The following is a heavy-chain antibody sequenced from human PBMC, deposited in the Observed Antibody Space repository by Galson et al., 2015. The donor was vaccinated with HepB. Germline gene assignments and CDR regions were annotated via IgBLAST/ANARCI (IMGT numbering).Heavy chain of an antibody. CDR2: INPNSGGT. J-gene: IGHJ5*02. V-gene: IGHV1-2*02. CDR1: GYTFTGYY. CDR3: AREALAGNWFDP. Sequence: SVKVSCKASGYTFTGYYMHWVRQAPGQGLEWMGWINPNSGGTNYAQKFQGRVTMTRDTSISTAYMELSRLRSDDTAVYYCAREALAGNWFDPWGQGTLVTVSS.